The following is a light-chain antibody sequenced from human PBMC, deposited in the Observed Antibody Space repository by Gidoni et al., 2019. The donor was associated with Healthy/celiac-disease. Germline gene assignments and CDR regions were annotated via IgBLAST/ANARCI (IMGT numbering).Light chain of an antibody. J-gene: IGLJ2*01. CDR2: DVS. V-gene: IGLV2-14*03. Sequence: QSALTQPASVSGSPGPSIPISCPGTSRDVGGYKYVSWYQPHPGKAPKRMIYDVSNRPSGVSNRFSGSMSGNTASLTISGLQAEDEADYYCSSYTSSSTLVVFGGGTKLTVL. CDR1: SRDVGGYKY. CDR3: SSYTSSSTLVV.